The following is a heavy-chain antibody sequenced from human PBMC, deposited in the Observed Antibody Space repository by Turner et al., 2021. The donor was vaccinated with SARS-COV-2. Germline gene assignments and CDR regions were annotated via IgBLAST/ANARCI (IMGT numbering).Heavy chain of an antibody. CDR1: GYTFTGYY. D-gene: IGHD5-18*01. CDR3: ARSRYTYGSYYYYGLDV. J-gene: IGHJ6*02. V-gene: IGHV1-2*02. CDR2: INPNSGGT. Sequence: QLHLVQSGAEVKKPGASVKVSCKASGYTFTGYYMHWVRQAPGQGLEWMGWINPNSGGTNYAQKFQGRVTMTGGTSISTAYMELSRLRSDDTAVYYCARSRYTYGSYYYYGLDVWGQGTTVTVSS.